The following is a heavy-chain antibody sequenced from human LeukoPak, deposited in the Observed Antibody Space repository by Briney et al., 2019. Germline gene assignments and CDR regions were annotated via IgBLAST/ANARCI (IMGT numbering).Heavy chain of an antibody. CDR1: GDSVSSNSAA. Sequence: SQTLSLTCAISGDSVSSNSAAWNWIRQSPSRGLEWLGSTYYRSKYYNDYAVSVKSRITITPDTSKNQFSLQLNSVTPEDTAVYYCAGAAAGTIGGYDYWGQGTLVTVSS. CDR3: AGAAAGTIGGYDY. J-gene: IGHJ4*02. D-gene: IGHD6-13*01. CDR2: TYYRSKYYN. V-gene: IGHV6-1*01.